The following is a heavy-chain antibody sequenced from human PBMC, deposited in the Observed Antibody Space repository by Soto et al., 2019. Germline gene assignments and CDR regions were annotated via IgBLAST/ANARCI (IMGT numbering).Heavy chain of an antibody. J-gene: IGHJ6*02. Sequence: KQSQTLSLTCAISGDSVSSNSAAWNWIRQSPSRGLEWLGRTYYRSKWYNDYAVSVKSRITINPDTSKNQFSLQLNSVTPEDTAVYYCARFVRGVNYYYYYGMDVWGQGTTVTVSS. D-gene: IGHD3-10*02. V-gene: IGHV6-1*01. CDR2: TYYRSKWYN. CDR1: GDSVSSNSAA. CDR3: ARFVRGVNYYYYYGMDV.